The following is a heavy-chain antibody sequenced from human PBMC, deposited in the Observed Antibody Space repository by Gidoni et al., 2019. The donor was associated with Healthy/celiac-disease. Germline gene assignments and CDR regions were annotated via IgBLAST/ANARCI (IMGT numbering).Heavy chain of an antibody. CDR2: IYHSGST. D-gene: IGHD1-26*01. J-gene: IGHJ5*02. CDR1: AGPISSSNW. Sequence: QVQLQESGPGLVKPSGPLSLTCAVSAGPISSSNWGSWVRQPPGKGLEWLGEIYHSGSTNYNPSLKSRVTISVDKSKNQFSLKLSSVTAADTAVYYCARESVGATLFWFDPWGQGTLVTVSS. V-gene: IGHV4-4*02. CDR3: ARESVGATLFWFDP.